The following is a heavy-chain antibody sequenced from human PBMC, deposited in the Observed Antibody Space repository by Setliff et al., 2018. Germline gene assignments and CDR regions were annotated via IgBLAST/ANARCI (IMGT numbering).Heavy chain of an antibody. CDR3: VRSMPDTANFDY. CDR2: ISTSGST. D-gene: IGHD5-18*01. Sequence: SETLSLTCTVSGGSFSGYYWSWIRQPAGKGLEWIGRISTSGSTNYNPSLKSRLTMSVDTSKNQFSLKVTSVTAADTAVYYCVRSMPDTANFDYWGQGTLVTVSS. J-gene: IGHJ4*02. V-gene: IGHV4-4*07. CDR1: GGSFSGYY.